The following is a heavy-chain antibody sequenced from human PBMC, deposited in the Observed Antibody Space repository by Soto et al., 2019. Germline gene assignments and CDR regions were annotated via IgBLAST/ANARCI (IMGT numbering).Heavy chain of an antibody. J-gene: IGHJ5*02. D-gene: IGHD2-21*02. CDR1: GFSLSTSGVG. Sequence: QITLKESGPTLVKPTQTLTLTCTFSGFSLSTSGVGVGWIRQPPGKALEWRALIYWDDDKRYSPSLKSRLTITKDTSNTKVVLTMTNMDPVDTATYSCALRLGAYCGGDCYFKGFDWFDPWGQGTLVTVSS. CDR3: ALRLGAYCGGDCYFKGFDWFDP. V-gene: IGHV2-5*02. CDR2: IYWDDDK.